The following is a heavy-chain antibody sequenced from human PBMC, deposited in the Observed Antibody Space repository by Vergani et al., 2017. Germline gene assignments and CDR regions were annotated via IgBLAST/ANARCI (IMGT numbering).Heavy chain of an antibody. CDR1: GFTFSSYA. D-gene: IGHD3-3*01. CDR2: ISGSGGST. V-gene: IGHV3-23*01. J-gene: IGHJ4*02. CDR3: AKGPTGLLYGETFDY. Sequence: EVQLLESGGGLVQPGGSLRLSCAASGFTFSSYAMSWVRQAPGKGLEWVSAISGSGGSTDYADSVKGRSTISRDNSKTTLYLQMNSLRAEDTAVYYCAKGPTGLLYGETFDYWGQGTLVTVSS.